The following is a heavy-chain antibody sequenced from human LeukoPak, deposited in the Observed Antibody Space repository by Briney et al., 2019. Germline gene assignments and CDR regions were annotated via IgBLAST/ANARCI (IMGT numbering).Heavy chain of an antibody. Sequence: GASVKVSCEASGYTFTSYYMHWVRQAPGRGLEWMGIINPSGGSTSYAQKFQGRVTMTRDTSTSTVYMELSSLRSEDTAVYYCAKAGPYYYDSSGYSSDYWGQGTLVTVSS. CDR1: GYTFTSYY. D-gene: IGHD3-22*01. J-gene: IGHJ4*02. V-gene: IGHV1-46*01. CDR3: AKAGPYYYDSSGYSSDY. CDR2: INPSGGST.